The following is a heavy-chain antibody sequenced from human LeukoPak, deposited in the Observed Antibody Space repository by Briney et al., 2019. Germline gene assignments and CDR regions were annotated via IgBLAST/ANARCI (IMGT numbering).Heavy chain of an antibody. Sequence: SETLSLTCTVSGYSISSGYYWGWIRQPPGKGLEWIGSIYHSGSTYHNPSLKSRVTISVDTSKNQFSLKLSSVTAADTAVYYCARVYSPFDYWGQGTLVTVSS. CDR1: GYSISSGYY. CDR2: IYHSGST. J-gene: IGHJ4*02. D-gene: IGHD5-18*01. CDR3: ARVYSPFDY. V-gene: IGHV4-38-2*02.